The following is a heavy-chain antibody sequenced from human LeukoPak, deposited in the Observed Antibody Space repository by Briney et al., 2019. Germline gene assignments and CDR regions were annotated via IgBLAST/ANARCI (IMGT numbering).Heavy chain of an antibody. Sequence: PGGSLRLSCAASGFTFSNAWMSWVRQAPGKGLEWVGRIKSKTDGWTTDYAAPVKGRFTISRDDSKNTLYLQMNSLKTEVTAVYYCTTDSNNYYDILTGYYPLDYWGQGTLVTVSS. J-gene: IGHJ4*02. CDR2: IKSKTDGWTT. V-gene: IGHV3-15*01. D-gene: IGHD3-9*01. CDR1: GFTFSNAW. CDR3: TTDSNNYYDILTGYYPLDY.